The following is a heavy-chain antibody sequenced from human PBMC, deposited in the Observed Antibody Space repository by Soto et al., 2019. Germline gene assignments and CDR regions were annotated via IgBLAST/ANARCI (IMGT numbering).Heavy chain of an antibody. V-gene: IGHV1-69*01. Sequence: GXSVKVSCKAFGGTFNNDAISWVRQAPGQGLEWLGGIIPIFGTPNYPQKFQGRVTITADESTSTVYMELTNLRSEDTAVYYCAKEGGPSPPSWYFDNWGQGTLVTVSS. J-gene: IGHJ4*02. CDR2: IIPIFGTP. D-gene: IGHD3-16*01. CDR1: GGTFNNDA. CDR3: AKEGGPSPPSWYFDN.